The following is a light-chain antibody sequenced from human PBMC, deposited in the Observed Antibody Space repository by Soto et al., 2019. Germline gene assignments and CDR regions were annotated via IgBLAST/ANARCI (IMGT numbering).Light chain of an antibody. CDR1: QSIDSW. V-gene: IGKV1-5*03. CDR2: KAS. J-gene: IGKJ1*01. Sequence: DIQMPQSPSTMSASVGDRVTITCRASQSIDSWLAWYQQKPGKAPKFLMYKASNLESGVPSRFSGSGSETEFTLTISSLQPDDFAIYYCQHYKSYPWTFGQGTKVELK. CDR3: QHYKSYPWT.